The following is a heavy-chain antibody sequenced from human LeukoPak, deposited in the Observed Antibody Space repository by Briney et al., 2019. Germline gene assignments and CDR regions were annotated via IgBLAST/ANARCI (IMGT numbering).Heavy chain of an antibody. CDR3: ARGVPYYYDSSGYYYYFDY. V-gene: IGHV3-20*04. Sequence: GGSLRLSCAASGFTFDDYGMSWVRQAPGKGLEWVSGINWNGGSTGYADSVKGRFTISRDNAKNSLYLQMNSLRAEDTALYYCARGVPYYYDSSGYYYYFDYWGQGTLVTVSS. CDR1: GFTFDDYG. J-gene: IGHJ4*02. D-gene: IGHD3-22*01. CDR2: INWNGGST.